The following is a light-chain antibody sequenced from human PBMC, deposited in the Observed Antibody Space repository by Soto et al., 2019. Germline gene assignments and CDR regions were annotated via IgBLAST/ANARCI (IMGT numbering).Light chain of an antibody. CDR1: QSLLLSNGYNY. V-gene: IGKV2-28*01. Sequence: EIVMTQSPLSLPVTPGEPASISCRSSQSLLLSNGYNYLDWYLQKPGQSPQLLIYLGSNRASGVPDRFSCSGSGTDFTLKISRVEAEDVGVYYCMQAVQTQYTFCQGTKLEIK. CDR2: LGS. J-gene: IGKJ2*01. CDR3: MQAVQTQYT.